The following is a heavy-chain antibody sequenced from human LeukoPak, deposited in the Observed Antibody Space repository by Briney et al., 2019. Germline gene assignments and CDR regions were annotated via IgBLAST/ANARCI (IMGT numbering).Heavy chain of an antibody. CDR1: GFTFSYYS. D-gene: IGHD3-3*01. Sequence: GGSLRLSCAASGFTFSYYSMNWVRQAPGKGLEWVSYISNNGSTIYYADSVKGRFTISRDNAKSSLYLQMNSLRAEDTAVYYCARDLGRSSRSAYYYMDVWGKGTTVTVSS. CDR3: ARDLGRSSRSAYYYMDV. J-gene: IGHJ6*03. CDR2: ISNNGSTI. V-gene: IGHV3-48*04.